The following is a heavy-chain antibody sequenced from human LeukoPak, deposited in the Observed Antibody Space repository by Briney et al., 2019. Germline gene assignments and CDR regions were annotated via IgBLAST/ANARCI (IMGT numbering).Heavy chain of an antibody. D-gene: IGHD3-3*01. CDR1: GYTFTGYY. J-gene: IGHJ4*02. CDR3: ASGDRITISARGYYFDY. V-gene: IGHV1-2*02. CDR2: INPNSGGT. Sequence: ASVKVSCKASGYTFTGYYMHWVRQAPGQGLEWMGRINPNSGGTNYGQKFQGRVTMTRDTSISTAYMELSRLRSDDTAVYYCASGDRITISARGYYFDYWGQGTLATVSS.